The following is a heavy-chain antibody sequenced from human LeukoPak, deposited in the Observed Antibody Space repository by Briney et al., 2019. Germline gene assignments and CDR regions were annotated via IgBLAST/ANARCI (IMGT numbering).Heavy chain of an antibody. Sequence: SKTLSLTCTLSGGSISSISHYWGWIRQPPGKGLEWIASIYFTVGTYYNPSLKSRVTISIDTSKNQFALKLNSVTAADTAVYYCARRGGLHHFGYWGQGILVTVSS. CDR2: IYFTVGT. V-gene: IGHV4-39*06. D-gene: IGHD5-24*01. CDR1: GGSISSISHY. J-gene: IGHJ4*02. CDR3: ARRGGLHHFGY.